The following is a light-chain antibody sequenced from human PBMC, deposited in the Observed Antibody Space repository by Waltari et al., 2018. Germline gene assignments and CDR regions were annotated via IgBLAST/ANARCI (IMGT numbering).Light chain of an antibody. V-gene: IGKV3-15*01. CDR1: QSANNT. CDR2: DAS. Sequence: EIVMTQSPATLSVSPGERATLSCRASQSANNTLAWYQQKPGQAPRLLIYDASTRATGIPARFSGSGSGTEFTLTISNMQSEDFAVYYCQQFNNWPLTFGGGTKVEIK. J-gene: IGKJ4*01. CDR3: QQFNNWPLT.